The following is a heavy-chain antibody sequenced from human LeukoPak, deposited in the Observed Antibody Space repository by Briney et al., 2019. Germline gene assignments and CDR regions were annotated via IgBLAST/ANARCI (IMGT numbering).Heavy chain of an antibody. CDR3: AKARGTTGWLPYFDY. V-gene: IGHV3-53*01. CDR2: NDGGDNT. D-gene: IGHD6-19*01. CDR1: GFTVSSNY. Sequence: QPGGSLRLSCAASGFTVSSNYMSWVRQAPGKGLEWVSSVNDGGDNTYYADYLRGRFTVSRDNSRNTLWLQMNSLRAEDTAIYYCAKARGTTGWLPYFDYWGQGALVTVSS. J-gene: IGHJ4*02.